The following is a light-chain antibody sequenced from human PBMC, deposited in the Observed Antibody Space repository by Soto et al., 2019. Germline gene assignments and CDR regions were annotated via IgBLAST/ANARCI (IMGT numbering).Light chain of an antibody. J-gene: IGKJ5*01. Sequence: IQLTQSPSSLSASVGDRVTITCRASQGISSYLAWYQQTPGKAPKLLIYGASTLQSGVPSRFSGSGSGTHFTLTISSLQPEDFATYYCQQANTFPLTFGQGTRLEIK. CDR1: QGISSY. CDR3: QQANTFPLT. CDR2: GAS. V-gene: IGKV1-9*01.